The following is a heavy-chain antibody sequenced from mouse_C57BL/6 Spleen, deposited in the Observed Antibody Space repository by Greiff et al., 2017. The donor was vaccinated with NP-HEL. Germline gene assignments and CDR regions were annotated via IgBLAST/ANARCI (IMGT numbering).Heavy chain of an antibody. J-gene: IGHJ2*01. D-gene: IGHD1-1*01. Sequence: QVQLQQPGAELVKPGASVKMSCKASGYTFTSYWITWVKQRPGQGLEWIGDIYPGSGSTNYNEKFKSKATLTVDTSSSTAYMQLSSLTSEDSAVYYWARDIYYYGSSYGCDYWGQGTTLTVSA. V-gene: IGHV1-55*01. CDR1: GYTFTSYW. CDR2: IYPGSGST. CDR3: ARDIYYYGSSYGCDY.